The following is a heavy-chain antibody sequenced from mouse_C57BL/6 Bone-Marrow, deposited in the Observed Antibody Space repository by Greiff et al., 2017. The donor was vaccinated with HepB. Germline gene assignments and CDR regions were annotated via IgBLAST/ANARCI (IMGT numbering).Heavy chain of an antibody. D-gene: IGHD2-1*01. J-gene: IGHJ4*01. V-gene: IGHV14-4*01. CDR3: TNGNPYYYAMDY. CDR2: IDPENGDT. Sequence: EVQLQQSGAELVRPGASVKLSCTASGFNIKDDYMHWVKQRPEQGLEWIGWIDPENGDTEYASKFQGKATITADTSSNTAYLQLSSLTSEDTAVYYCTNGNPYYYAMDYWGQGTSVTGSS. CDR1: GFNIKDDY.